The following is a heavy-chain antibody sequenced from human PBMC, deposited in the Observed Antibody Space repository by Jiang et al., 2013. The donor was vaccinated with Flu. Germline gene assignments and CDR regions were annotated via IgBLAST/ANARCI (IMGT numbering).Heavy chain of an antibody. V-gene: IGHV4-59*08. Sequence: GSGLVKPSETLSLSCTVSGGSFNIYYWSWIRQPPGKALEWIGYIYYSGTTNYNPSLKSRVTMSVDTSKNQFSLKLSSVTAADTAVYFCARHRYGDNYFRHWGQGTLVTVSS. J-gene: IGHJ4*02. CDR2: IYYSGTT. D-gene: IGHD4-17*01. CDR3: ARHRYGDNYFRH. CDR1: GGSFNIYY.